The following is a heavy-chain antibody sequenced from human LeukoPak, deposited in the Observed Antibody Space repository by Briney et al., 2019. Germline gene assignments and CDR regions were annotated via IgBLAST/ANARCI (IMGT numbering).Heavy chain of an antibody. J-gene: IGHJ4*02. CDR3: ARDRWVYCSSTSCYRFDY. V-gene: IGHV3-30-3*01. Sequence: GSLRLSCAASGFTFSSYAMHWVRQAPGKGLEWVAVISYDGSNKYYADSVKGRFTISRDNSKNTLYLQMNSLRAEDTAVYYCARDRWVYCSSTSCYRFDYWGQGTLATVSS. CDR2: ISYDGSNK. D-gene: IGHD2-2*01. CDR1: GFTFSSYA.